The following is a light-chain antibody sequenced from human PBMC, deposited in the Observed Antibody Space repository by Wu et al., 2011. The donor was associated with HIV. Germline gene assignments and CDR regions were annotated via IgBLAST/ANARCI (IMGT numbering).Light chain of an antibody. CDR2: DGS. V-gene: IGKV3-11*01. CDR3: QQRSNWPPGLT. Sequence: LLIYDGSNRGDWHPARFSGDGSGTDFTLTISSVEPEDSAVYYCQQRSNWPPGLTFGGGTKVEIK. J-gene: IGKJ4*01.